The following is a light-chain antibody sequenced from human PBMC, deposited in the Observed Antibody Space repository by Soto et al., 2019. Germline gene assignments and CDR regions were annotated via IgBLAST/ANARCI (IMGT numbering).Light chain of an antibody. J-gene: IGKJ1*01. V-gene: IGKV1-6*01. Sequence: AIQMTQSPSSLSASVGDRVTITCRASQGIRNDLSWYQQKPGRAPRLLIYAASSLQSGVPSRFGGSGSGTDFTLTISSLQPEDFATYYCLQDYNYPWTFGQGTKVEIK. CDR1: QGIRND. CDR3: LQDYNYPWT. CDR2: AAS.